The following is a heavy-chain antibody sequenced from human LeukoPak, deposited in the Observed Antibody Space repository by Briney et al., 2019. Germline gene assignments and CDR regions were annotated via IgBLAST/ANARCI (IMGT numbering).Heavy chain of an antibody. CDR3: AKDSPVSGWSFDY. J-gene: IGHJ4*02. V-gene: IGHV3-30*18. D-gene: IGHD6-19*01. CDR1: GFTFSSYG. Sequence: GRPLRLSCAASGFTFSSYGMHWVRQAPGKGLEWVAVISYDGSNKYYADSVKGRFTISRDNSKNTLYLQMNSLRAEDTAVYYCAKDSPVSGWSFDYWGQGTLVTVSS. CDR2: ISYDGSNK.